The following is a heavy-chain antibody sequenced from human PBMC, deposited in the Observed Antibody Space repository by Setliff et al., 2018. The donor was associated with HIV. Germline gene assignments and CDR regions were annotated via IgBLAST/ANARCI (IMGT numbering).Heavy chain of an antibody. Sequence: LRLSCASSGFTLRDYGMHWVRQAPGKGLEWVAVIWYDGSIEYYADSVKGRFTISRDTSKNTLYLQMNSLRAEDTAVYYCAKGIQLWPFDYWGQGTLVTVSS. CDR3: AKGIQLWPFDY. CDR2: IWYDGSIE. V-gene: IGHV3-33*06. CDR1: GFTLRDYG. D-gene: IGHD5-18*01. J-gene: IGHJ4*02.